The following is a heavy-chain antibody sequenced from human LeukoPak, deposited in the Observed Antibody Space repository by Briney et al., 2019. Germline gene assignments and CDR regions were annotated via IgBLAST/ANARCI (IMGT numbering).Heavy chain of an antibody. V-gene: IGHV3-23*01. CDR2: ISGSGGST. D-gene: IGHD3-3*01. J-gene: IGHJ4*02. CDR3: AKSDWAKITIFGVVGY. CDR1: GFTFSSYA. Sequence: PGGSLRLSCAASGFTFSSYAMSWVRQAPGKGLEWVSAISGSGGSTYYADSAKGRFTISRGNSKNTLYLQMNSLRAEDTAVYYCAKSDWAKITIFGVVGYWGQGTLVTVSS.